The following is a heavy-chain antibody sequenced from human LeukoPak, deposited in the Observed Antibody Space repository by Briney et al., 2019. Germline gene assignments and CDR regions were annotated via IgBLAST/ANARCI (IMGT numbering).Heavy chain of an antibody. CDR2: ITYSAST. Sequence: SETLSLTCTVSGGSISSYYWSWIRQPPGKGLEWIGYITYSASTNYNPSLKSRVTISVDTSKKQFSLKLSSVTAADTAVYYCARDRLAGGYDYWGHETLVTVSS. J-gene: IGHJ4*01. CDR1: GGSISSYY. CDR3: ARDRLAGGYDY. D-gene: IGHD5-12*01. V-gene: IGHV4-59*01.